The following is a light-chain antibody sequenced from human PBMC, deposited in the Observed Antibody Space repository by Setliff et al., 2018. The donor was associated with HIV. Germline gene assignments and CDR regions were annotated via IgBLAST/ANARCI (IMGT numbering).Light chain of an antibody. V-gene: IGLV2-14*01. J-gene: IGLJ1*01. CDR1: SSDVGAYNY. CDR3: CSYAGSSIFYV. CDR2: EVS. Sequence: QSALAQPASVSGSPGQSITVSCTGTSSDVGAYNYVSWYQQHPGKAPKLMIYEVSERPLGVSNRFSGSKSGNTASLTISGLQADDEADYYCCSYAGSSIFYVFGSGTKVTVL.